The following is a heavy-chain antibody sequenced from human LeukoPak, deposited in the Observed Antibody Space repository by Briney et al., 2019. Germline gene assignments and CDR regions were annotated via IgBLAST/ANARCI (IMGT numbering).Heavy chain of an antibody. J-gene: IGHJ4*02. CDR2: TKQDGSEG. D-gene: IGHD6-13*01. Sequence: GGSLRLSCAVSGFSFNNHWMSWVRQAAGKRLEWVANTKQDGSEGYYVGSVKGRFTISRDNAKNSLYLQMDSLRGEDTAVYYCATGQGSRWDNWGLGTLVTVSS. CDR3: ATGQGSRWDN. V-gene: IGHV3-7*01. CDR1: GFSFNNHW.